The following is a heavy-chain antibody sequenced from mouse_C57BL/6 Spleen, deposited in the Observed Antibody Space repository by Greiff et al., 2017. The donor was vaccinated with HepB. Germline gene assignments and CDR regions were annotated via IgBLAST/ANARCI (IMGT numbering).Heavy chain of an antibody. J-gene: IGHJ3*01. CDR1: GYTFTDYY. V-gene: IGHV1-26*01. Sequence: EVQLQQSGPELVKPGASVKISCKASGYTFTDYYMNWVKQSHGKSLEWIGDINPNNGGTSYNQKFKGKATLTVDKSSSTAYMELRSLTSEDSAVYYCARPDYYGYDDAYWGQGTLVTVSA. CDR3: ARPDYYGYDDAY. CDR2: INPNNGGT. D-gene: IGHD2-2*01.